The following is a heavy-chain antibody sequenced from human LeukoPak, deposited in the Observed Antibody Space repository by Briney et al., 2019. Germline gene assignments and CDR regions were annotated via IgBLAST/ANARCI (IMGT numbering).Heavy chain of an antibody. D-gene: IGHD3-10*01. CDR1: GFTFSSYA. J-gene: IGHJ6*02. Sequence: GGSLRLSCAASGFTFSSYAMHWVRQAPGKGLEWVAVISYDGSNKNYADSVKGRFTISRDNSKNTLYLQMNSLRAEDTAVYYCARSMPYGSGSYSYYYYGMDVWGQGTTVTVSS. CDR3: ARSMPYGSGSYSYYYYGMDV. CDR2: ISYDGSNK. V-gene: IGHV3-30-3*01.